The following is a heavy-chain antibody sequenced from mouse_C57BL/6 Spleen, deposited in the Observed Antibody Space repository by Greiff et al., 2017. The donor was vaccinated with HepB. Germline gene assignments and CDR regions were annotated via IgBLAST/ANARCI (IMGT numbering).Heavy chain of an antibody. CDR1: GYTFTSYW. D-gene: IGHD1-1*01. V-gene: IGHV1-7*01. CDR2: INPSSGYT. J-gene: IGHJ2*01. Sequence: VQVVESGAELAKPGASVKLSCKASGYTFTSYWMHWVKQRPGQGLEWIGYINPSSGYTKYNQKFKDKATLTADKSSSTAYMQLSSLTYEDSAVYYCARFFITTVVVDYWGQGTTLTVSS. CDR3: ARFFITTVVVDY.